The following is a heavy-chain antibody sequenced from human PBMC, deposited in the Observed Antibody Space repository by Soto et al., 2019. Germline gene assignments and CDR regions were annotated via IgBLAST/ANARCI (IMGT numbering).Heavy chain of an antibody. D-gene: IGHD6-13*01. V-gene: IGHV1-2*02. Sequence: ASVKVSCKASGYTFTGYYIHWVRQAPGQGLEWMGWINPNSGGTNYAQKFQGRVTMTRDTSTSTVYMELRSLRSEDTAVYYCARDAPEPYSSSSKPQHFEYWGQGTMVTVSS. CDR3: ARDAPEPYSSSSKPQHFEY. J-gene: IGHJ4*02. CDR2: INPNSGGT. CDR1: GYTFTGYY.